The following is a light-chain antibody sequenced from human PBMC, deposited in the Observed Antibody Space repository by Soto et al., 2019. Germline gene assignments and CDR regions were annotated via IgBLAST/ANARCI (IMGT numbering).Light chain of an antibody. Sequence: DIQMTQSPASLSASIGDTVTIACRASQNIDIYLNWYQHKPGTVPKLLIYAASGLQTGVPSRFSGSGSGTDFSLTISSLQPEDFATYYCQQSRTTPWTFGQGTKVEIK. CDR2: AAS. CDR1: QNIDIY. J-gene: IGKJ1*01. CDR3: QQSRTTPWT. V-gene: IGKV1-39*01.